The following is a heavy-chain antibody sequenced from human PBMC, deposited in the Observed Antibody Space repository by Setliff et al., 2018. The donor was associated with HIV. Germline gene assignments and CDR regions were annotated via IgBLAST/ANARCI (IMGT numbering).Heavy chain of an antibody. CDR3: ARHSPSDY. CDR1: GGSISSSSYY. Sequence: SETLSLTCTVSGGSISSSSYYWGWIRQPPGKGLEWIGSIYYRGSTYYNPSLKSRVTMSLDTSKNQFSLKLSSVTTADTAVYYCARHSPSDYWGQGTLVTVSS. CDR2: IYYRGST. J-gene: IGHJ4*02. V-gene: IGHV4-39*01.